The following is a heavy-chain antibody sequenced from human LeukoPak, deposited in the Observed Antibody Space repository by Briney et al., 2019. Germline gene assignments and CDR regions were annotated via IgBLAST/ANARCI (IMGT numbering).Heavy chain of an antibody. CDR1: GGSFSGYY. CDR2: INHSGST. CDR3: ARGVPYYDFWSGYPRYYYYGMDV. J-gene: IGHJ6*02. V-gene: IGHV4-34*01. Sequence: SETLSLTCAVYGGSFSGYYWSWIRQPPGKGLEWIGEINHSGSTNYNPSLKSRVTISVDTSKNQFSLKLSCVTAADTAVYYCARGVPYYDFWSGYPRYYYYGMDVWGQGTTVTVSS. D-gene: IGHD3-3*01.